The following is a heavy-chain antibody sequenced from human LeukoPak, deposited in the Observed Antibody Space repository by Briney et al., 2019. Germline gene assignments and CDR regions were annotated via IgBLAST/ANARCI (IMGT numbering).Heavy chain of an antibody. CDR2: NTSTSSYI. V-gene: IGHV3-21*01. CDR1: GFTFSSYG. CDR3: ARAKSINYMDV. D-gene: IGHD6-6*01. J-gene: IGHJ6*03. Sequence: GGSLRLSCAASGFTFSSYGMTWVRQAPGKGLEWVSSNTSTSSYIYYADSVKGRFTISRDNAKNSLYLQMNSLRAEDTAVYYCARAKSINYMDVWGKGTTVTVSS.